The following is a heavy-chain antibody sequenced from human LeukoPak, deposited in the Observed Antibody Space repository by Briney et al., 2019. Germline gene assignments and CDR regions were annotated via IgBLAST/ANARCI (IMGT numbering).Heavy chain of an antibody. CDR2: VSGRGSST. V-gene: IGHV3-23*01. Sequence: PGGSLRLSCAASGFTFSSYAMSWVRQAPRKGLEWVSVVSGRGSSTDYADSVKGRFTISRDNSKNTLYLQMSSLSAEDTAVYYCAKMNVLTGYYTPNFDFWGQGTLVTVSS. J-gene: IGHJ4*02. D-gene: IGHD3-9*01. CDR1: GFTFSSYA. CDR3: AKMNVLTGYYTPNFDF.